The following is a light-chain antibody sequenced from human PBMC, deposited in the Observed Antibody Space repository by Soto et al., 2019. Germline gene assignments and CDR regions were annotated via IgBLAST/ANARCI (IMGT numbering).Light chain of an antibody. V-gene: IGLV2-8*01. CDR1: SSDVGGYNY. Sequence: QSVLTQPPSASGSPGQSVTISCTGTSSDVGGYNYVSWYQQYPGKAPKLMIYEVSKRPSGVPDRFSGSKSGKTASLTVSGLQPEDEADYYCTSYAGGNIWVFGGGTKLTVL. CDR3: TSYAGGNIWV. J-gene: IGLJ3*02. CDR2: EVS.